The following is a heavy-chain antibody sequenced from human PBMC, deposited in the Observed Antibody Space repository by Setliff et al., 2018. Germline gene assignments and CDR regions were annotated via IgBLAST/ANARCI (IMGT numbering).Heavy chain of an antibody. D-gene: IGHD4-17*01. CDR3: ARAAVTSGARADYFDN. CDR2: TYDSGST. V-gene: IGHV4-39*07. J-gene: IGHJ4*02. Sequence: SETLSLTCTVSGGPVTRTTTFWGWVRQTPGKGLEWIGSTYDSGSTYYNPSLNSRVTISEDTSKNQFSLKLTSVTAADAAVYYCARAAVTSGARADYFDNWGRGTLVTVS. CDR1: GGPVTRTTTF.